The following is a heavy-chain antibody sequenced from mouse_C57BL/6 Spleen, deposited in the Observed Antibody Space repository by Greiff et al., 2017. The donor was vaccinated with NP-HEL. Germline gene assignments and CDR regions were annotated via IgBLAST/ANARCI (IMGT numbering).Heavy chain of an antibody. V-gene: IGHV1-52*01. CDR3: ARYYDYDKVYFDY. CDR1: GYTFTSYW. D-gene: IGHD2-4*01. CDR2: IDPSDSET. J-gene: IGHJ2*01. Sequence: VQLQQPGAELVRPGSSVKLSCKASGYTFTSYWMHWVKQRPIQGLEWIGNIDPSDSETHYNQKFKDKATLTVDKSSSTAYMQLSSLTSEDSAVYYCARYYDYDKVYFDYWGQGTTLTVSS.